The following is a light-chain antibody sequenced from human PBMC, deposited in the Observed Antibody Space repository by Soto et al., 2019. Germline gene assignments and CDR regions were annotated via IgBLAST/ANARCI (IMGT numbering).Light chain of an antibody. CDR3: LSYAGNSSFV. Sequence: QSALTQPPSASESPGQSVTISCTGTSSDVGGYHYVSWYQHHPGRAPKLLIYEVEKRPPGAPGRFSGSKSGNTASLTVSGLQADDEADYYCLSYAGNSSFVFGTGTKVTVL. J-gene: IGLJ1*01. V-gene: IGLV2-8*01. CDR2: EVE. CDR1: SSDVGGYHY.